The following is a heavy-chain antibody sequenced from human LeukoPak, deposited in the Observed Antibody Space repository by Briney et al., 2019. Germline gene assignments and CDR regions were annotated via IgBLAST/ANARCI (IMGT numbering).Heavy chain of an antibody. V-gene: IGHV4-34*01. CDR1: GGSFSGYY. D-gene: IGHD6-19*01. CDR2: INHSGST. Sequence: SETLSLPCAVYGGSFSGYYWSWIRQPPGKGLEWIGEINHSGSTNYNPSLKSRVTISVDTSKNQFSLKLSSVTAADTAVYYCARGRQWPPRSRDYWGQGTLVTVSS. CDR3: ARGRQWPPRSRDY. J-gene: IGHJ4*02.